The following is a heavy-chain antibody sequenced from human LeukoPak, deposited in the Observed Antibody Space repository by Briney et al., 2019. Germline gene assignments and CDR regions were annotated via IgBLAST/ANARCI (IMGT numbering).Heavy chain of an antibody. J-gene: IGHJ4*02. CDR3: VRENGSGNYYRNFDY. D-gene: IGHD3-10*01. CDR2: INTDNGNT. CDR1: GHTFTIYA. Sequence: ASVKVSCRASGHTFTIYAIHWVRRAPGQRLEWMGWINTDNGNTEYSQKFQGRVAFTRDTSASTAYMELSSLRSEDAAVYYCVRENGSGNYYRNFDYWGQGTLVTVSS. V-gene: IGHV1-3*04.